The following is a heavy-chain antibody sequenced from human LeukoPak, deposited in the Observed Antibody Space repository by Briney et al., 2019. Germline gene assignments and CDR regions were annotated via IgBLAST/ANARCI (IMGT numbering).Heavy chain of an antibody. Sequence: GGSLTLSCAVSGITLSDYGMSWVRQPPGKGLEWVAGISDSGGRTNYADSVKGRFAISRDNLKNTRYLQMNSLSAEETAVYFCAKRGVVIRVILVGFHREANYFDSWGQGALVTVSS. J-gene: IGHJ4*02. CDR2: ISDSGGRT. V-gene: IGHV3-23*01. CDR1: GITLSDYG. CDR3: AKRGVVIRVILVGFHREANYFDS. D-gene: IGHD3-22*01.